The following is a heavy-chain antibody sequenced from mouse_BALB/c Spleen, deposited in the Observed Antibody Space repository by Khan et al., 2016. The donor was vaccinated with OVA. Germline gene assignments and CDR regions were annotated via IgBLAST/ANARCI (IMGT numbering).Heavy chain of an antibody. V-gene: IGHV5-12-1*01. J-gene: IGHJ2*01. CDR1: AFDFSYYD. D-gene: IGHD1-1*02. CDR3: ARWYYYFDY. Sequence: EVELVESGGGLVRPGGSLKLSCAASAFDFSYYDMSWVRQTPERRLEWVAYISSGGGGTSYPDTVKGRFTISRDNAKNPLYLQMSSLKSEDTAIXYCARWYYYFDYWGQGTTLTVSS. CDR2: ISSGGGGT.